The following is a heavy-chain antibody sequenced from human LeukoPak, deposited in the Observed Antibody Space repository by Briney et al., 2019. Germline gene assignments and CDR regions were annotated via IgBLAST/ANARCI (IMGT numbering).Heavy chain of an antibody. D-gene: IGHD3-22*01. Sequence: PGGSLRLSCAASGFTVSSNYISWVRQAPGKGLKWVSVIYSGGSTYYADSVKGRFTISRDNSKNTLYLQMNSLRAEDTAVYYCARAPWGTMIVSDWGQGTLVTVSS. CDR1: GFTVSSNY. CDR3: ARAPWGTMIVSD. V-gene: IGHV3-53*01. J-gene: IGHJ4*02. CDR2: IYSGGST.